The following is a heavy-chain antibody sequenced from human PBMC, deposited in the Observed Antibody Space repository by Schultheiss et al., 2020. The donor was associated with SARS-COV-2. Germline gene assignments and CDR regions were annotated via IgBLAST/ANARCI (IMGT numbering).Heavy chain of an antibody. D-gene: IGHD6-19*01. J-gene: IGHJ4*02. CDR1: GGSISSYY. CDR3: ARGHVAVADTNFDY. Sequence: SDTLSLTCTVSGGSISSYYWSWIRQPPGKGLEWIGYIYYSGSTNYNPSLKSRVTISVDKSKNQFSLKLSSVTAADTAVYYCARGHVAVADTNFDYWGQGTLVTVSS. V-gene: IGHV4-59*12. CDR2: IYYSGST.